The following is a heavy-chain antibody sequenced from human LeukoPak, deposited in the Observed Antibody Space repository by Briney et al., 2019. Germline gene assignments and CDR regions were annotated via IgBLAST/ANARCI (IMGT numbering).Heavy chain of an antibody. D-gene: IGHD3-22*01. J-gene: IGHJ4*02. CDR2: ISGSGGST. V-gene: IGHV3-23*01. CDR3: AKQSGYYDSSGYRDY. CDR1: GLTFSSYA. Sequence: GGSLILSCAASGLTFSSYAMSWVRQAPGKGLEWVSGISGSGGSTYYADSVKGRFTISRDNSKNTLYLQMNSLRAEDTAVYYCAKQSGYYDSSGYRDYWGQGTLVTVSS.